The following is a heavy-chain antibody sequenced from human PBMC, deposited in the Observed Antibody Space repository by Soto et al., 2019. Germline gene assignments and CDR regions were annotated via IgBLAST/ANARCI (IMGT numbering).Heavy chain of an antibody. V-gene: IGHV2-5*02. J-gene: IGHJ4*02. CDR3: ARVGDYVDYFDY. CDR1: GFSLSTSGVG. Sequence: QITLKESGPTLVNPTQTLTLTCTFSGFSLSTSGVGVGWIRQPPGKALEWLALIYWDDDKRYSPSLKNTLTITKDTSKNQVVLTMTNMDPVDTATYYCARVGDYVDYFDYWGQGTLVTVSS. CDR2: IYWDDDK. D-gene: IGHD4-17*01.